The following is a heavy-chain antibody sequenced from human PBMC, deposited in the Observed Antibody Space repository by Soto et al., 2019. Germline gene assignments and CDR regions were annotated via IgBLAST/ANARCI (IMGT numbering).Heavy chain of an antibody. D-gene: IGHD6-13*01. Sequence: PSETLSLTCTVSGGSISSYYWSWIRQPPGKGLEWIGYIYYSGSTNYNPSLKSRVTISVDTSKNQFSLKLSSVTAADSAVYYCARHRSDVADDLNYWGQGTLVTVSS. V-gene: IGHV4-59*08. J-gene: IGHJ4*02. CDR3: ARHRSDVADDLNY. CDR2: IYYSGST. CDR1: GGSISSYY.